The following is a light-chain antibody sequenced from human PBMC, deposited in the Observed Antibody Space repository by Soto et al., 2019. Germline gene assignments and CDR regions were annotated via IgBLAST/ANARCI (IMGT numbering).Light chain of an antibody. CDR2: GAS. Sequence: EIVMTQSPDTLSVSPGDRAALSCRTSQSVSSDLAWYQQKPGQAPRLLIYGASTRATGIPARFSGSGSGTEFTLTISSLQSEDFAVYYCQQYGTSPRTFGQGTKVEIK. V-gene: IGKV3D-15*01. CDR3: QQYGTSPRT. J-gene: IGKJ1*01. CDR1: QSVSSD.